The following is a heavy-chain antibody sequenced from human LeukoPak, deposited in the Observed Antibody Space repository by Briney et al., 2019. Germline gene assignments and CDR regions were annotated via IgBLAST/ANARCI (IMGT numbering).Heavy chain of an antibody. Sequence: GGSLRLSCAASGFTFSIYGMHWVRQAPGKGLEWVAFIRYDGSNKYYADSVKGRFTISRDNSKNTLYLQMNSLRAEDTAVYYCAKDSYHYYDSSPPGYWGQGTLVTVSS. D-gene: IGHD3-22*01. V-gene: IGHV3-30*02. CDR1: GFTFSIYG. CDR2: IRYDGSNK. CDR3: AKDSYHYYDSSPPGY. J-gene: IGHJ4*02.